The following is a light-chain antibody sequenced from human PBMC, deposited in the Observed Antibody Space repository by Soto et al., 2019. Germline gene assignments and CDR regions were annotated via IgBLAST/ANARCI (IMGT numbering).Light chain of an antibody. CDR3: QQSYSTPIT. CDR1: QSINSH. Sequence: DIQMTQSPYTLSSSVGDIFTITCGASQSINSHLNWYQQKPGKAPKLLIYAASSLQSGVPSRFIGSGSGTNFTLTVSSLQPEDFATYYCQQSYSTPITFGQGTRLEIK. CDR2: AAS. V-gene: IGKV1-39*01. J-gene: IGKJ5*01.